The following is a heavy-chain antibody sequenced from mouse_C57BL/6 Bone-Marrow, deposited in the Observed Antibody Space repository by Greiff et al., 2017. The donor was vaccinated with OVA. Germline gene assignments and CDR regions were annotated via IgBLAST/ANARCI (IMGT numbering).Heavy chain of an antibody. CDR3: TTWRYDYDGGGFYYAMDY. J-gene: IGHJ4*01. Sequence: EVQLQQSGAELVRPGASVKLSCTASGFNIKDDYMHWVKQRPEQGLEWIGWIDPENGDTEYASKFQGKATITADTSSNTAYLQLSSLTSEDTAVYYCTTWRYDYDGGGFYYAMDYWGQGTSVTVSS. CDR1: GFNIKDDY. CDR2: IDPENGDT. D-gene: IGHD2-4*01. V-gene: IGHV14-4*01.